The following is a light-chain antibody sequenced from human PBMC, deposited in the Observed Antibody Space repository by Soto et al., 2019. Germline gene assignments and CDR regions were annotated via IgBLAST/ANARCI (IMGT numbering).Light chain of an antibody. CDR1: QSVSGY. J-gene: IGKJ4*01. CDR2: DAS. V-gene: IGKV3-11*01. CDR3: QQRSNVTST. Sequence: EIVLTQSPATLSLSPGNRATLSCRASQSVSGYLAWYQQTPGQAPRLLIYDASNRATGIPARFSGSGSGTDLTLTITSLDLEEFAVSYCQQRSNVTSTIGGGAKVDI.